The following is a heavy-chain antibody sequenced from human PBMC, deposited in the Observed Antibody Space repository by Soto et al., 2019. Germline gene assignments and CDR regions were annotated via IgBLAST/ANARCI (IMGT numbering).Heavy chain of an antibody. CDR3: AKPIKGIAAALALYYYYGMDV. CDR2: ISYDGSNK. V-gene: IGHV3-30*18. Sequence: QVQLVESGGGVVQPGRSLRLSCAASGFTFSSYGMHWVRQAPGKGLEWVAVISYDGSNKYYADSVKGRFTISRDNSKNTLYLQMNSLRAEDTAVYYCAKPIKGIAAALALYYYYGMDVWGQGTTVTVSS. D-gene: IGHD6-13*01. J-gene: IGHJ6*02. CDR1: GFTFSSYG.